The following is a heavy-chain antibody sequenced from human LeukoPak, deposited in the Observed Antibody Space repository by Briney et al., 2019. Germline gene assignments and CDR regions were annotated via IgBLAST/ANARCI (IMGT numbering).Heavy chain of an antibody. J-gene: IGHJ4*02. CDR3: AKGQYYDFWSGYCCFDY. Sequence: PGGSLRLSCAASGFTFSSYAMSWVRQAPGKGLEWVSAISGSSGSTYYADSVKGRFTISRDNSKNTLYLQMNSLRAEDTAVYYCAKGQYYDFWSGYCCFDYWGQGTLVTVSS. CDR1: GFTFSSYA. CDR2: ISGSSGST. V-gene: IGHV3-23*01. D-gene: IGHD3-3*01.